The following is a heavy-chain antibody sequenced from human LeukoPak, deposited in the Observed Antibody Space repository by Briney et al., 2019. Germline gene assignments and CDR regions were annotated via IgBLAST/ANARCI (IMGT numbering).Heavy chain of an antibody. CDR1: GGTFSSYA. CDR2: IIPIFGTA. V-gene: IGHV1-69*05. D-gene: IGHD6-6*01. J-gene: IGHJ5*02. Sequence: GSAVKVSCKAAGGTFSSYAISWVRQAPGQGLEWMGGIIPIFGTANYAQKFQGRVTITTDKSTSTAYMELSSMRSEDTAVYYCARDYSSSSNWFDPWGQGTLVTVSS. CDR3: ARDYSSSSNWFDP.